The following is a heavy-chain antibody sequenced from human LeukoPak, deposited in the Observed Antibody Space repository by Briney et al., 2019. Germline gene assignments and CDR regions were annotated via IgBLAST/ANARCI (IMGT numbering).Heavy chain of an antibody. CDR2: IYSGGTT. J-gene: IGHJ4*02. CDR3: ARDQYSYAHAAH. V-gene: IGHV3-66*01. D-gene: IGHD5-18*01. CDR1: GFTVSSNY. Sequence: GGSLRLSCAASGFTVSSNYMSWVRQAPGKWLEWVSVIYSGGTTYYADSVKGRFTISRDNSKNTLHLQMNSLRAEDTAVYYCARDQYSYAHAAHWGQGTLVTVSS.